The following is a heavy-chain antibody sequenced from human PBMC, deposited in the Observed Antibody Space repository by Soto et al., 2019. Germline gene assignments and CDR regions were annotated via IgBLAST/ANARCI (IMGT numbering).Heavy chain of an antibody. CDR3: ARMVATGYYYYGMDV. Sequence: PGGSLRLSCAASGFTVSSNYMSWVRQAPGKGLEWVSVIYSGGSTYYADSVKGRFTISRDNSKNTLYPQMNSLRAEDKAVYYCARMVATGYYYYGMDVWGQGTTVTVSS. CDR1: GFTVSSNY. V-gene: IGHV3-53*01. J-gene: IGHJ6*02. CDR2: IYSGGST. D-gene: IGHD5-12*01.